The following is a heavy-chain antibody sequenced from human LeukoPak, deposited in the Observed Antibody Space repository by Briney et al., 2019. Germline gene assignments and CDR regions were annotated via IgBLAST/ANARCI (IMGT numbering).Heavy chain of an antibody. V-gene: IGHV4-39*01. D-gene: IGHD3-3*01. Sequence: SETLSLTCTVSGGSISSSSYSWGWIRQPPGKGLEWIGSIYYSGTTCYNPSLKSRVTISVDTSKIQFSLKLSSVAATDTAVYFCARLRFDFWSGYTHPYSDYWGQGTLVTVSS. CDR2: IYYSGTT. J-gene: IGHJ4*02. CDR3: ARLRFDFWSGYTHPYSDY. CDR1: GGSISSSSYS.